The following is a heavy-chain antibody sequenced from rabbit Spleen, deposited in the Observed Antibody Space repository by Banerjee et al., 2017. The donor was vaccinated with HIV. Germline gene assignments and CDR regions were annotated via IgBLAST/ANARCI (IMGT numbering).Heavy chain of an antibody. J-gene: IGHJ6*01. CDR1: GFSFSNKYV. Sequence: QEQVVESGGGLVKPGASLTLTCTASGFSFSNKYVMCWVRQAPGKGLEWVACAYAGSSGGTYSATWAKGRFTISKTSSTTVTLQMTSLTAADTATYFCARDSGTSFSTYGMDLWGQGTLVTVS. D-gene: IGHD8-1*01. CDR3: ARDSGTSFSTYGMDL. CDR2: AYAGSSGGT. V-gene: IGHV1S45*01.